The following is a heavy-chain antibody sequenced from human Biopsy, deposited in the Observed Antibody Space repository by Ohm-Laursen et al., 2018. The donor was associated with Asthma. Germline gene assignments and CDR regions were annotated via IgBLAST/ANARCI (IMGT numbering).Heavy chain of an antibody. J-gene: IGHJ6*02. CDR3: AREKAYGSGSLYGMDV. CDR1: GGSLTSAY. V-gene: IGHV4-31*03. Sequence: TLSLTCTVSGGSLTSAYWSWVRQYPEKGLEWIGYIYHSGTTFYNPSLKSRVSMSVDTSKNQVSLKLSSVTAADTAVYYCAREKAYGSGSLYGMDVWGHGITVTVSS. CDR2: IYHSGTT. D-gene: IGHD3-10*01.